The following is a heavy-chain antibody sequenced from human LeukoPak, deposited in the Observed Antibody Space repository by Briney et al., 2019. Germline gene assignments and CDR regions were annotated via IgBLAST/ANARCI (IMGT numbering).Heavy chain of an antibody. CDR2: ISSSSKYI. D-gene: IGHD6-13*01. J-gene: IGHJ4*02. CDR3: ARVSTAVSLAIDY. Sequence: PGGSLRLSCAASGFNSSDYNMNWVRQAPGNALEWVSVISSSSKYIYYADSVKGRFTISRDNAKNSLYLQMNSLRAEDTAVYYCARVSTAVSLAIDYWGQGTLVTVST. CDR1: GFNSSDYN. V-gene: IGHV3-21*06.